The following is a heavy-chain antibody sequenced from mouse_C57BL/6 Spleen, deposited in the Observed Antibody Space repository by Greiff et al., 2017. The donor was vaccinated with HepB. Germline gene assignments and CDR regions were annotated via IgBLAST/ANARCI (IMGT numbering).Heavy chain of an antibody. V-gene: IGHV1-26*01. CDR3: ARGGLTKYYFDY. Sequence: EVQLQQSGPELVKPGASVKISCKASGYTFTDYYMNWVKQSHGKSLEWIGDINPNNGGTSYNQKFKGKATLTVDKSSSTAYMELRSLTSEDSAVYYCARGGLTKYYFDYWGQGTTLTVSS. CDR2: INPNNGGT. CDR1: GYTFTDYY. D-gene: IGHD1-3*01. J-gene: IGHJ2*01.